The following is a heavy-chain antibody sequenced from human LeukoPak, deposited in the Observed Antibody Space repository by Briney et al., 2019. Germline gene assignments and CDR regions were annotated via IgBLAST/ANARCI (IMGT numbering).Heavy chain of an antibody. CDR2: ISSSGSTI. V-gene: IGHV3-11*01. J-gene: IGHJ4*02. CDR1: GFTFSDYY. D-gene: IGHD2-2*01. Sequence: GGCLRLSCVASGFTFSDYYMSWIRQAPGKGLEWVSYISSSGSTISYADSVKGRFTISRDNTKNSLYLQMDSLRAEDTAVYYCRGCSSTSCYDYWGQGTLVTVSS. CDR3: RGCSSTSCYDY.